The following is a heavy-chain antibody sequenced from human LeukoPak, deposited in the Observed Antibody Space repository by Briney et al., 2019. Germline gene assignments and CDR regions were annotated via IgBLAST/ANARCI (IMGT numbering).Heavy chain of an antibody. D-gene: IGHD6-19*01. J-gene: IGHJ4*02. V-gene: IGHV3-33*06. Sequence: GRSLRLSCAASGFTFSSYGMHWVRQAPGKGLEWVAVIWYDGSNKYYADSVKGRFTISRDNSKNTLYLQMNSLRAEDTAVYYCAKDQTKIAVAAKSDYWGQGTLVTVSS. CDR1: GFTFSSYG. CDR2: IWYDGSNK. CDR3: AKDQTKIAVAAKSDY.